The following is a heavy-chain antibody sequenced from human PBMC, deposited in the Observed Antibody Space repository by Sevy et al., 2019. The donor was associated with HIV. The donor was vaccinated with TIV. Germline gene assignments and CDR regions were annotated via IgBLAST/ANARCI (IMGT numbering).Heavy chain of an antibody. J-gene: IGHJ3*02. CDR3: ARRNDFDI. CDR1: GGSINDDD. Sequence: SETLSLTCTVSGGSINDDDWNWIRQPPGKGLEWIGYVYYTGGTSYNPSPKNRVSISVDTTTNQFSLNLTSETAADTAVYYCARRNDFDIWGQGTMVTVSS. V-gene: IGHV4-59*08. CDR2: VYYTGGT.